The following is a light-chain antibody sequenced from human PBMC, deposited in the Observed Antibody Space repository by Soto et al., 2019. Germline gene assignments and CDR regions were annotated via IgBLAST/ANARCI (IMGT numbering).Light chain of an antibody. Sequence: DIQMTQSPSSLSASVGDRVTIPCRASQSIAGYLSWYQQRPGKAPKFLIYSASSLQRGVPSRFSCSGSGTDFSLTINGLLPEDFATYFCQQSFSVPITFGQGTRLEIK. V-gene: IGKV1-39*01. CDR3: QQSFSVPIT. CDR1: QSIAGY. CDR2: SAS. J-gene: IGKJ5*01.